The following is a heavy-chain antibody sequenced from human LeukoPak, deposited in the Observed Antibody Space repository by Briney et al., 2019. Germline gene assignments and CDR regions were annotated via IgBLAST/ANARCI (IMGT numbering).Heavy chain of an antibody. D-gene: IGHD3-22*01. CDR2: ISYDGSNK. J-gene: IGHJ4*02. Sequence: GGSLRLSCAASGFTFSSYGMHWVRQAPGKGLEWVAVISYDGSNKYYADSVKGRFTISRDNSKNTLYLQMNSLRAEDMAVYYCASGEDYDSSGYRYFDYWGQGTLVTVSS. CDR1: GFTFSSYG. V-gene: IGHV3-30*03. CDR3: ASGEDYDSSGYRYFDY.